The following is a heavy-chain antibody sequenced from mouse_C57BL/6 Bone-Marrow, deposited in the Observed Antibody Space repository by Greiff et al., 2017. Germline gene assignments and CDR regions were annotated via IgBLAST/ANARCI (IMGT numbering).Heavy chain of an antibody. V-gene: IGHV5-9-1*02. CDR1: GFTFSSYA. CDR3: TRERTYYSNYEAMDY. D-gene: IGHD2-5*01. J-gene: IGHJ4*01. Sequence: EVKLVESGEGLVKPGGSLKLSCAASGFTFSSYAISWVRQTPEKRLEWVAYISSGGDYIYYADTVKGRFTISRDNARNTLYLQMSSLKSEDTAMYYCTRERTYYSNYEAMDYWGQGTSVTVSS. CDR2: ISSGGDYI.